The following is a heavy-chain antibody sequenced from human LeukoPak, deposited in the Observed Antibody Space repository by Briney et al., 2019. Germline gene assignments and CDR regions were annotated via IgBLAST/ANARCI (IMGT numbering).Heavy chain of an antibody. V-gene: IGHV4-39*01. Sequence: PSETLSLTCTVSGGSITSSTYYWGWVRQPPGKGLEWIGHMYYTGSTYHNPSLKSRVTTSVDTSKKQFSLKLTSVTAADTAVYHCARLSMHTFGGARSGFDYWGQGTLVTVSS. J-gene: IGHJ4*02. CDR2: MYYTGST. CDR1: GGSITSSTYY. D-gene: IGHD3-16*01. CDR3: ARLSMHTFGGARSGFDY.